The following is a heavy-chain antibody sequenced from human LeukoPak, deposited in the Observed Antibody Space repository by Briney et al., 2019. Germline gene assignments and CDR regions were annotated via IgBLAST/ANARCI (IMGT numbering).Heavy chain of an antibody. CDR1: GGSISSNNW. CDR3: ARVDIAAAGTVDY. CDR2: IYHSGST. D-gene: IGHD6-13*01. Sequence: SGTLSLTCAVSGGSISSNNWWSWVRQSPVKGLEWIGEIYHSGSTNYSPSLKSRVTISVDTSKNQFSLKLSSVTAADTAVYYCARVDIAAAGTVDYWGQGTLVTVSS. V-gene: IGHV4-4*02. J-gene: IGHJ4*02.